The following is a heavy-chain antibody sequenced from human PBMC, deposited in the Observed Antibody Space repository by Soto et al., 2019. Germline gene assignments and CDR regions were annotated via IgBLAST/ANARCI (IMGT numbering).Heavy chain of an antibody. D-gene: IGHD3-22*01. CDR1: GFTVSSNY. J-gene: IGHJ4*02. CDR3: AREPSSSWYNV. Sequence: EVQLVESGGGLIQPGGSLRLSCAASGFTVSSNYMSWVRQAPGKGLEWVSVIYSGGSTYYADSVKGRFTISRDNSKNTLYLQMTSLRAEDTAVYYCAREPSSSWYNVWGQGTLFTVSS. V-gene: IGHV3-53*01. CDR2: IYSGGST.